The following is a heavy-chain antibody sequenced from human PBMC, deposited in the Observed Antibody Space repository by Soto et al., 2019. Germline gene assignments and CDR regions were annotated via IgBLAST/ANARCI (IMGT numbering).Heavy chain of an antibody. Sequence: SETLSLTCTVSGGSISSYYWSWIRQPPGKGLEWIGYIYYSGSTNYNPSLKSRVTISVDTSKNQFSLKLSSVTAADTAVYYCARDSPIGIAAAFPASGGMDVWGQGTTVTVSS. J-gene: IGHJ6*02. CDR1: GGSISSYY. CDR3: ARDSPIGIAAAFPASGGMDV. D-gene: IGHD6-13*01. V-gene: IGHV4-59*01. CDR2: IYYSGST.